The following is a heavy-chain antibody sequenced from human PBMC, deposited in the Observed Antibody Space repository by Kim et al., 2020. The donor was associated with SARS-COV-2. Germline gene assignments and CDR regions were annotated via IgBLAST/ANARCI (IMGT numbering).Heavy chain of an antibody. J-gene: IGHJ4*02. CDR1: GFTFTTYG. D-gene: IGHD6-13*01. Sequence: GGSLRLSCAASGFTFTTYGMHWVRQTPGKGLEWVALISYDGSNKYYADSVRGRFTISRDNSKNTLYLQMSSLRVEDTAVYYCANSDPSSWYYGGYFWGQGTLVTVSS. V-gene: IGHV3-30*18. CDR3: ANSDPSSWYYGGYF. CDR2: ISYDGSNK.